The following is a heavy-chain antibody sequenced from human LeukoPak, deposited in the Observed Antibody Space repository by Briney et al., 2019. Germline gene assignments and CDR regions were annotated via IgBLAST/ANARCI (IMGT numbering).Heavy chain of an antibody. CDR2: IYYSGST. CDR3: ARPGMATKSDSDV. D-gene: IGHD5-24*01. V-gene: IGHV4-39*07. Sequence: SETLSLTCTVSGGSISSSSYYWGWIRQPPGKGLEWIGSIYYSGSTYYNPSLKSRVTISVDTSKNQFSLKLSSVTAADTAVYYCARPGMATKSDSDVWGKGTTVTVSS. CDR1: GGSISSSSYY. J-gene: IGHJ6*04.